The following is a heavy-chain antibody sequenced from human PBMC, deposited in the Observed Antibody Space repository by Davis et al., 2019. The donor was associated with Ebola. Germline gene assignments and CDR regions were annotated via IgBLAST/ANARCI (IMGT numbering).Heavy chain of an antibody. CDR1: GFTFSSYA. J-gene: IGHJ6*02. CDR2: ISSNGGST. Sequence: GESLKISCSASGFTFSSYAMHWVRQAPGKGLEYVSAISSNGGSTYYADSVKGRFTISRDNSKNTLYLQMNSLRAEDTAVYYCAKDLPDDSRYYYYGMDVWGQGTTVTVSS. V-gene: IGHV3-64*04. CDR3: AKDLPDDSRYYYYGMDV. D-gene: IGHD3-22*01.